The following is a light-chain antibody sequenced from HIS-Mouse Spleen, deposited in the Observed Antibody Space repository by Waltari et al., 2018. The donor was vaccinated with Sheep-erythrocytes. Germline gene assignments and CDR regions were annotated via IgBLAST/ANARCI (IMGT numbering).Light chain of an antibody. Sequence: QSALTQPASVSGSPGQSITISCTGTSSDVGGYNYVSWYQQHPGKAPKLMIYEVSNRPSGVSNRFSRSKSGNTASLTISGLRAEDEADYYCSSYTSRSTLVFGGGTKLTVL. CDR3: SSYTSRSTLV. V-gene: IGLV2-14*01. CDR1: SSDVGGYNY. CDR2: EVS. J-gene: IGLJ2*01.